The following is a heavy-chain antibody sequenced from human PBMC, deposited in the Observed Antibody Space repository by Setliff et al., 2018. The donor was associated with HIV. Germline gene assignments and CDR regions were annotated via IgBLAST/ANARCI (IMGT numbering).Heavy chain of an antibody. J-gene: IGHJ4*02. Sequence: PSETLSLTCTVPGASIRSSTSYWGWIRQPPGKGLEWIGTLYYSGSTYYNPSLRSRISVSVDTSKSQFSLTLGSVTAADTGIYYCVRSMGFGEIPFDYWGQGTLVTVSS. D-gene: IGHD3-10*01. CDR3: VRSMGFGEIPFDY. CDR2: LYYSGST. CDR1: GASIRSSTSY. V-gene: IGHV4-39*01.